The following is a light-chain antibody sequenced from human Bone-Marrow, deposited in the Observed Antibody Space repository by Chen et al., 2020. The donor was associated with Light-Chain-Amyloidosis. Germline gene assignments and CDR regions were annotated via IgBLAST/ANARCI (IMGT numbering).Light chain of an antibody. J-gene: IGKJ4*01. CDR2: GSS. CDR3: QQYGTSPLT. Sequence: EIVLTQSPGTLSLSPGAGANLSCRASQTISRNYLTWYQQKFGQAPRLLIYGSSSRATGIPDRFTGSGSGTDFTLTINRLEPEDFAMYYCQQYGTSPLTFGGGTKVEIK. CDR1: QTISRNY. V-gene: IGKV3-20*01.